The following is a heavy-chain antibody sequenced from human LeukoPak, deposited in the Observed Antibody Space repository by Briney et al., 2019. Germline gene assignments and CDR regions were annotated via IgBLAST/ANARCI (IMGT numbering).Heavy chain of an antibody. Sequence: GRSLRLSCASSGFTFSNYWRSWVRQAPGKGLEWVANIKEDGSEKDYVDSVKGRFTISRDNAKNSLYLQMNSLRAEDTAIYYCARDWGAAGLWDYWGQGTLVTVSS. CDR2: IKEDGSEK. V-gene: IGHV3-7*05. D-gene: IGHD6-13*01. J-gene: IGHJ4*02. CDR1: GFTFSNYW. CDR3: ARDWGAAGLWDY.